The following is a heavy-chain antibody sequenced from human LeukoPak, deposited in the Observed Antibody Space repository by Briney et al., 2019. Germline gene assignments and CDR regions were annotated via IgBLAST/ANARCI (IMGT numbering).Heavy chain of an antibody. D-gene: IGHD3-22*01. Sequence: SCKASGFTFTSSAVHWVRQAPGKGLEWVAVIWYDGTNKYYADSVKGRFTISRDSSKNTLYLQMNSLRAEDTALYYCARAAYDSSGYLTLWGQGTLVTVSS. CDR2: IWYDGTNK. CDR1: GFTFTSSA. CDR3: ARAAYDSSGYLTL. J-gene: IGHJ4*02. V-gene: IGHV3-33*01.